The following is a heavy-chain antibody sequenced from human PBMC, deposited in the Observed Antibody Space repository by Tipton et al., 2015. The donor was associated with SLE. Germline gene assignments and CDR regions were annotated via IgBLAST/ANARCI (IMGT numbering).Heavy chain of an antibody. J-gene: IGHJ5*02. Sequence: GSLRLSCAASGFTFSSYGMHWVRQAPGKGLEWVSYISSSSSYTNYADSVKGRFTISRDNAKNSLYLQMNSLRAEDTAVYYCARVRNFYNWFDPWGQGTLVTVSS. CDR1: GFTFSSYG. D-gene: IGHD2/OR15-2a*01. CDR2: ISSSSSYT. V-gene: IGHV3-21*05. CDR3: ARVRNFYNWFDP.